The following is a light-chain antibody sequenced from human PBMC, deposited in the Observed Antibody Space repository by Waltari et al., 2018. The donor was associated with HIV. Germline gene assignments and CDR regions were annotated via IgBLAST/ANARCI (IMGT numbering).Light chain of an antibody. CDR1: SCDVGSYNF. V-gene: IGLV2-11*01. CDR3: CSYAGTYTFVV. J-gene: IGLJ2*01. Sequence: QSALTQPRSLSGSPGQSVTISSPGTSCDVGSYNFVSWYQHHPGKAPNLILYDVSERPAGVPDRVSGSKSGNTASLTISGLQAEDEADYYCCSYAGTYTFVVFGGGTKLTVL. CDR2: DVS.